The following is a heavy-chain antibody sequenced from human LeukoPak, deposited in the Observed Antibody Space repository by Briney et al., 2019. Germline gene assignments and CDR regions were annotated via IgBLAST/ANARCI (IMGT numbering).Heavy chain of an antibody. J-gene: IGHJ4*02. CDR3: ARSNCNGGSCYPDC. D-gene: IGHD2-15*01. Sequence: SQTLSLTYAISGDGVSSNSAAWNWIRKSPSRGLEWLGRTYYRSKWINDYAVSVKSRITINPDTSKNHFSLQLKSVTPEDTAVYYCARSNCNGGSCYPDCWGQGTLVTVSS. CDR2: TYYRSKWIN. CDR1: GDGVSSNSAA. V-gene: IGHV6-1*01.